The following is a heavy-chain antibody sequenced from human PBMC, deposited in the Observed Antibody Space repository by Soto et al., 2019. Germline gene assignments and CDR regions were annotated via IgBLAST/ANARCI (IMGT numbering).Heavy chain of an antibody. CDR3: ARFAYYDILTGYIRGNWFDP. CDR1: GGTFSSYA. D-gene: IGHD3-9*01. Sequence: SVKVSCKASGGTFSSYAISWVRQAPGQGLEWMGGIIPIFGTANYAQKFQGRVTITADESTSTAYMELSSLRSEDTAVYYCARFAYYDILTGYIRGNWFDPWGQGTLVTVSS. V-gene: IGHV1-69*13. J-gene: IGHJ5*02. CDR2: IIPIFGTA.